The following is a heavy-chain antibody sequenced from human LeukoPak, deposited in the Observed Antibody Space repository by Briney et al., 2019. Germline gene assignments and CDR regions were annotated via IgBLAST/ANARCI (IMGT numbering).Heavy chain of an antibody. J-gene: IGHJ6*03. D-gene: IGHD3-3*01. CDR3: ASSVEGYYYYYMDV. CDR1: GGSISSSSYY. V-gene: IGHV4-39*07. CDR2: IYYSGST. Sequence: SETLSPTCTVSGGSISSSSYYWGWIRQPPGKGLEWIGSIYYSGSTNYNPSLKSRVTISVDTSKNQFSLKLSSVTAADTAVYYCASSVEGYYYYYMDVWGRGATVTISS.